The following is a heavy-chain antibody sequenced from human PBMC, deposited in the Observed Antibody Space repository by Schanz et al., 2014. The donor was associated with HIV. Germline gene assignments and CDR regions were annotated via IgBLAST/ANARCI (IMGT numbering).Heavy chain of an antibody. Sequence: EVQLLESGGDFVQPGGSLRLSCAASGFTFRNYGMSWVRQAPGKGLEWAATIGGTNTHYAESVEGRFTISRDNSQDTLFLQMNRLRVEDTAVYYCAKRGPVAWDYFDSWGQGTLVTVSP. D-gene: IGHD2-15*01. J-gene: IGHJ4*02. CDR1: GFTFRNYG. V-gene: IGHV3-23*01. CDR3: AKRGPVAWDYFDS. CDR2: IGGTNT.